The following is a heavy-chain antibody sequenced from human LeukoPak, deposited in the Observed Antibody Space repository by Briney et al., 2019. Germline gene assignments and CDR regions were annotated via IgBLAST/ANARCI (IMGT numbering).Heavy chain of an antibody. Sequence: ASVKVSCKASGYTFTSYDINWVRQATGQGLEWMGWMNPNSGNTGYAQKFQDRVTMTRNTSISTAYMELSSLRSEDTAVYYCARADTGADAFDIWGQGTMVTVSS. D-gene: IGHD5-18*01. V-gene: IGHV1-8*01. CDR1: GYTFTSYD. J-gene: IGHJ3*02. CDR3: ARADTGADAFDI. CDR2: MNPNSGNT.